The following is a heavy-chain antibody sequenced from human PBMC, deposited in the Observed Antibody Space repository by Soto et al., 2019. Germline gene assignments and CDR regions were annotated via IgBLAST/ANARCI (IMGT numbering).Heavy chain of an antibody. CDR2: INWDSGDI. J-gene: IGHJ4*02. Sequence: VQLVESGGGLVQPGRSRRLSWVVSGISFDDYAMHWVRQVPGKGLEWVSGINWDSGDIGYADSVKGRFTISRDNAKNSLYLQMNSLRTEDTALYYCAKDTAPGFYDANGHLDYWGQGTPVTVSS. CDR3: AKDTAPGFYDANGHLDY. V-gene: IGHV3-9*01. D-gene: IGHD2-8*01. CDR1: GISFDDYA.